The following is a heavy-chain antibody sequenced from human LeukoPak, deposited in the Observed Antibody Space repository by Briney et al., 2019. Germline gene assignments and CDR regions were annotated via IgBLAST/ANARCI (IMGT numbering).Heavy chain of an antibody. V-gene: IGHV1-69*02. CDR1: GGTFSSYT. CDR3: ARGSGYFQFDY. Sequence: ASVKVSCKASGGTFSSYTISWVRQAPGQGLEWMGRIIPILGIANYAQKFQGRVTITADKSTSTAYMELSSLRSEDTAVCYCARGSGYFQFDYWGQGTLVTVSS. J-gene: IGHJ4*02. CDR2: IIPILGIA. D-gene: IGHD3-22*01.